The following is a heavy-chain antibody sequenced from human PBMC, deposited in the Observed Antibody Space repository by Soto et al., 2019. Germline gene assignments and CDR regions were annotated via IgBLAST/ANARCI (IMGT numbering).Heavy chain of an antibody. CDR1: GFTFSSYG. CDR2: ISYDGSNK. D-gene: IGHD3-22*01. CDR3: TKDLDYYDSSGDYRPACYYYYGMDG. Sequence: GGSLRLSCAASGFTFSSYGMHWVRQAPGKGLEWVAVISYDGSNKYYADSVKGRFTISRDNSKNTLYLQMNSLRAEDTAVYYCTKDLDYYDSSGDYRPACYYYYGMDGWGQGTTVTI. J-gene: IGHJ6*02. V-gene: IGHV3-30*18.